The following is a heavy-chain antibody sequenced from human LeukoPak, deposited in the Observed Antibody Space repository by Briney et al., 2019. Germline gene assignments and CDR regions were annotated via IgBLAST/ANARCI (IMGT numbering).Heavy chain of an antibody. V-gene: IGHV3-74*01. J-gene: IGHJ3*02. CDR2: ISSDGTST. CDR3: VTGNPGSFDI. D-gene: IGHD7-27*01. Sequence: GGSLRLSCAASGLTFSSYWMHWVRQPPGKGLVWVSHISSDGTSTSYADSVEGRFTISRDNAKNTLYLQMNGLRAEDAAVYYCVTGNPGSFDIWGQGTMVTVTS. CDR1: GLTFSSYW.